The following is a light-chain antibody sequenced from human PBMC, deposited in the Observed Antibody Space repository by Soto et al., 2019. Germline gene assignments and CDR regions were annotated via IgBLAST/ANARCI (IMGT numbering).Light chain of an antibody. CDR2: EGS. V-gene: IGLV2-23*01. CDR1: SSDLGSYNL. J-gene: IGLJ1*01. CDR3: CSYAGRGPFYV. Sequence: QSVLTQPASVSGSPGQSITVSCTGTSSDLGSYNLVSWYQQHPGKAPKLMIYEGSKRPSGVSNRFSASKSGNTASLTISGLQAEYEADYFCCSYAGRGPFYVFGSGTKVTVL.